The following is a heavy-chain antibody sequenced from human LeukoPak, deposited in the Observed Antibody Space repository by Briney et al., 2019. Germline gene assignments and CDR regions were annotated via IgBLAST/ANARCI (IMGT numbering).Heavy chain of an antibody. CDR2: IYYSGTT. CDR3: ARLLDNDSSGYPDTFDM. V-gene: IGHV4-59*11. Sequence: SETLSLTCTVSGGSMSSHYWSWIRQPPGKGLEWIGFIYYSGTTKYRPSLQSRVTMLLDTPKNQFSLKLTSVTAADTALYYCARLLDNDSSGYPDTFDMWGQGTMVTVSS. CDR1: GGSMSSHY. J-gene: IGHJ3*02. D-gene: IGHD3-22*01.